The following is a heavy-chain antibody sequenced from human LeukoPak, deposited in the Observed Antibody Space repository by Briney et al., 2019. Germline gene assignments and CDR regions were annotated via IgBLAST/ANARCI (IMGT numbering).Heavy chain of an antibody. D-gene: IGHD3-9*01. CDR2: ISHRGST. V-gene: IGHV4-34*01. CDR1: GGSLSGNL. CDR3: ARGHTLGGYYKQKYYYYGMDV. Sequence: SETLCLSCALYGGSLSGNLWSWSREPPGERGGWGGEISHRGSTNYSPSLKSPLTISVDTSKNQFSLRLSSVTAADTAVYYCARGHTLGGYYKQKYYYYGMDVWGQGTTVTVSS. J-gene: IGHJ6*02.